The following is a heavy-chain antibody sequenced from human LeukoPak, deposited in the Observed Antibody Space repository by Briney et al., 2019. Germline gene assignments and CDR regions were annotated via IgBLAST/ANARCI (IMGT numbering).Heavy chain of an antibody. V-gene: IGHV4-39*07. D-gene: IGHD3-22*01. Sequence: PSETLSLTCTVSGGSISSSSYYWGWIRQPPGKGLEWIGSIYYSGSTYYNPSLKSRVTISVDTSKNQFSLKLSSVTAADTAVYYCARDHHGSSEYYYDSSGYALDYWGQGTLVTVSS. CDR2: IYYSGST. J-gene: IGHJ4*02. CDR3: ARDHHGSSEYYYDSSGYALDY. CDR1: GGSISSSSYY.